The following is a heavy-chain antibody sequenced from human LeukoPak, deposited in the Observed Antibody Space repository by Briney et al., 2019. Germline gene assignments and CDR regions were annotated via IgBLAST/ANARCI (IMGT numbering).Heavy chain of an antibody. V-gene: IGHV4-4*07. CDR2: IYSSGGT. Sequence: SETLSLTCTVSGGSISSYYWSWIRQPAGKGLEWIGRIYSSGGTNYNPSLKSRVTISVDTSKNQFSLKLSSVTAADTAVYYCARVCYYGSGSYYPKNNWFDPRGQGTLVTVSS. D-gene: IGHD3-10*01. CDR3: ARVCYYGSGSYYPKNNWFDP. J-gene: IGHJ5*02. CDR1: GGSISSYY.